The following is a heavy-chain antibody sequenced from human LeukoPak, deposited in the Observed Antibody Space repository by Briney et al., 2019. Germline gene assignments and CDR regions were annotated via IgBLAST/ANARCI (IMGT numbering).Heavy chain of an antibody. Sequence: PGESLRLSCAASGFTVSSNYMSWVRQAPGKGLEWVSVIYSGGSTYYADSVKGRFTVSRDNSKNTLYLQMNSLRAEDTAVYYCASNYGSSLYFDYWGQGTLVTVSS. J-gene: IGHJ4*02. CDR2: IYSGGST. CDR3: ASNYGSSLYFDY. V-gene: IGHV3-66*01. CDR1: GFTVSSNY. D-gene: IGHD3-10*01.